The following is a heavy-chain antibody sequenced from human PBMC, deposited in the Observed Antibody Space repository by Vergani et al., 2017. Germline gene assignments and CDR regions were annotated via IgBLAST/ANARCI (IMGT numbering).Heavy chain of an antibody. Sequence: EVQLVESGGGLVQPGGSLKLSCAASGFPFSDAALHWVRQAPGKGLEWIGRIRSQPNSNATAYGVSMKGKFTISRDDSKNTAFLLMHRLTTKDTAVYYCAKGPTTLVVIAATIYCTDVWGKGTTVTVSS. V-gene: IGHV3-73*01. CDR3: AKGPTTLVVIAATIYCTDV. CDR1: GFPFSDAA. CDR2: IRSQPNSNAT. J-gene: IGHJ6*04. D-gene: IGHD2-2*01.